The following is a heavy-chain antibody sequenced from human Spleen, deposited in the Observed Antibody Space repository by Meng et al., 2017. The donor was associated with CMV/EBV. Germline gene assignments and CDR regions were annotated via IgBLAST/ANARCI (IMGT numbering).Heavy chain of an antibody. CDR3: AREGGTYSSGWPYAFDI. CDR1: GGSISSTDYY. D-gene: IGHD6-19*01. V-gene: IGHV4-30-4*08. CDR2: ISYSGNT. Sequence: SETLSLTCTVSGGSISSTDYYWTWIRQPPGKGLEWIGYISYSGNTYYNPSLESPLTISVDTSKNQFSLRLSSVTAADTAVYYCAREGGTYSSGWPYAFDIWGQGTMVTVSS. J-gene: IGHJ3*02.